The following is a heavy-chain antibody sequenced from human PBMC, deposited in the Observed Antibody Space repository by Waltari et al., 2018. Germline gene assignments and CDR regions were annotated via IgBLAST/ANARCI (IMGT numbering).Heavy chain of an antibody. CDR3: ARTGTSGMDV. V-gene: IGHV3-33*01. D-gene: IGHD4-17*01. CDR1: GFTFSSYG. J-gene: IGHJ6*02. Sequence: QVQLVESGGGVVQPGRSLRLSCAASGFTFSSYGMDWVRQAPGKGLGWVAVIWYDGSNKYYADSVKGRFTISRDNSKNTLYLQMNSLRAEDTAVYYCARTGTSGMDVWGQGTTVTVSS. CDR2: IWYDGSNK.